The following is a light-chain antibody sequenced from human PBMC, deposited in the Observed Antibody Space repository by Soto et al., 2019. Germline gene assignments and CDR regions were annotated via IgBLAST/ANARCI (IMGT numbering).Light chain of an antibody. V-gene: IGKV3-15*01. J-gene: IGKJ1*01. Sequence: EIVLTQSPATLSVSPGESATLSCRASQSVSSTLAWYQQRPGQAPRLLMYGASTRASGIPDRFSGSGSGTEFTLTISSLQSEDFAGYYCQQYNKWPWTFGQGAKVDIK. CDR1: QSVSST. CDR3: QQYNKWPWT. CDR2: GAS.